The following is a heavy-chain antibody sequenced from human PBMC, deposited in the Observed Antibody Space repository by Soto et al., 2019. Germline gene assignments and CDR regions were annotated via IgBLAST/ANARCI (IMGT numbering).Heavy chain of an antibody. J-gene: IGHJ3*02. CDR2: IWYDGSNK. V-gene: IGHV3-33*01. CDR3: ARDPPTPLRATHAFDI. Sequence: GGSLRLSCAASGLTFSSYGMHWVRQAPGKGLEWVAVIWYDGSNKYYADSVKGRFTISRDNSKNTLYLQMNSLRAEDTAVYYCARDPPTPLRATHAFDIWGQGTMVTVSS. D-gene: IGHD2-15*01. CDR1: GLTFSSYG.